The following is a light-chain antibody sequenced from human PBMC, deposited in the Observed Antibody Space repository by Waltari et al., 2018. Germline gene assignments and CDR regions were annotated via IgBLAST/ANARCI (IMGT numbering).Light chain of an antibody. J-gene: IGKJ2*01. V-gene: IGKV3-15*01. CDR1: GSISIN. Sequence: TQSPATLSVSLGDSVPLTCRASGSISINLAWYQQKPGQPPRLIIHGASKRATGVPARFAGSGSRTEFTLTITSLQSEDIAVYYCHQYNNRPPYTFGQGTKLEIK. CDR3: HQYNNRPPYT. CDR2: GAS.